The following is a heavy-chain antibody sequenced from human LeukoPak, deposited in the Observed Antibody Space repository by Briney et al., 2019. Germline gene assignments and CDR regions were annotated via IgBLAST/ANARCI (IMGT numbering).Heavy chain of an antibody. V-gene: IGHV3-15*01. CDR2: IKSKTDGGTT. D-gene: IGHD2/OR15-2a*01. Sequence: PGGSLRLSCAASGFTFSNAWMSWVRQAPGKGLEWVGRIKSKTDGGTTDYAAPVKGRFTISRDDSKNTLYLQMNSLKTEDTAVYYCTTEGQYFQSIRFDYWGQGTLVTVSS. J-gene: IGHJ4*02. CDR1: GFTFSNAW. CDR3: TTEGQYFQSIRFDY.